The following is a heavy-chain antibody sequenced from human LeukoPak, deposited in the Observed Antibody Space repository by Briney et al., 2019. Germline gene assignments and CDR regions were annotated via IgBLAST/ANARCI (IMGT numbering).Heavy chain of an antibody. CDR3: ARDGSSSWYSMDV. D-gene: IGHD6-13*01. CDR1: GFTFSSYA. Sequence: GGSLRLSCAASGFTFSSYAMSWVRQAPGKGLEWVSAISGSGSDIYYADSVKGRFTISRDNARNSLYLQMSSLRAEDTAVYYCARDGSSSWYSMDVWGQGTTVTVSS. J-gene: IGHJ6*02. V-gene: IGHV3-21*01. CDR2: ISGSGSDI.